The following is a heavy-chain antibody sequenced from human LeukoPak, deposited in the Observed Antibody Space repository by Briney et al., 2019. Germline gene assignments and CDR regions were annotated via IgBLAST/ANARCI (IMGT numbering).Heavy chain of an antibody. CDR2: ISYDGSNK. D-gene: IGHD3-10*01. V-gene: IGHV3-30-3*01. CDR3: ARVWRAAGGFDY. Sequence: PGGSLRLSCAASGFTFSSYAMHWVRQAPGKGLEGVAVISYDGSNKYYADSVKGRFTISRDNSKNTLYLQMNSLRAEDTAVYYCARVWRAAGGFDYWGQGTLVTVSS. CDR1: GFTFSSYA. J-gene: IGHJ4*02.